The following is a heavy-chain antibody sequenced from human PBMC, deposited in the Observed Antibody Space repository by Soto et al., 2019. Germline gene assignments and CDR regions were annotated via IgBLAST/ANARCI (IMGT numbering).Heavy chain of an antibody. D-gene: IGHD3-10*02. Sequence: PSETLSLTCTVSGASISSGTFYWGWIRQPPGKGLESIANIYYDGSTYYNPSLKSRVTISLDTSKNQFSLKLSSATAADTAVYYCARTLFGWGIWFDPWGQGTLVTVSS. V-gene: IGHV4-39*07. CDR1: GASISSGTFY. CDR2: IYYDGST. J-gene: IGHJ5*02. CDR3: ARTLFGWGIWFDP.